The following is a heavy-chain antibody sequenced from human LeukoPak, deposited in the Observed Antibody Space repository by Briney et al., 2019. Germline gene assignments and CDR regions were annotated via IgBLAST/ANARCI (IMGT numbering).Heavy chain of an antibody. CDR2: ISTDGSST. D-gene: IGHD1-26*01. V-gene: IGHV3-74*01. CDR3: ARVIGWDEPFDI. J-gene: IGHJ3*02. CDR1: GFTLSSYW. Sequence: PGGSLRLSYSASGFTLSSYWMHWVRQAPGKGLVWVSRISTDGSSTNYADSVKGRFTVSRDNAKNTLYLQMNSLRAEDTAVYYCARVIGWDEPFDIWGPGTMVTVSS.